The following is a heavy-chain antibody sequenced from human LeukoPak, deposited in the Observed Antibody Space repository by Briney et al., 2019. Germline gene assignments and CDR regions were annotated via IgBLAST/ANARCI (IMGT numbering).Heavy chain of an antibody. Sequence: GGSLRLSCAASGFTSSSYAMHWVRQAPGKGLEWVAVISYDGSNKYYADSVKGRFTISRDNSKNTLYLQMNSLRAEDTAVYYCARGPSITEYFQHWGQGTLVTVSS. V-gene: IGHV3-30*04. CDR3: ARGPSITEYFQH. CDR2: ISYDGSNK. J-gene: IGHJ1*01. CDR1: GFTSSSYA. D-gene: IGHD1-14*01.